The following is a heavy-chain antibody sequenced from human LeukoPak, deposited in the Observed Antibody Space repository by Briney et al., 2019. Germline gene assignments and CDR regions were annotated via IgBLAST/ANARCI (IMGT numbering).Heavy chain of an antibody. D-gene: IGHD3-22*01. J-gene: IGHJ3*02. CDR3: VGGNRDHYYDTSGYYVESFDN. CDR2: ISKSSTFI. Sequence: PGGSLRLSCVASGLPFSEYSMSWVRQAPGKGLEWVSCISKSSTFIHYADSVKGRFTISRDNAKNSLFLQMNSLRAEDTAVYYCVGGNRDHYYDTSGYYVESFDNWGQGTMVTVSS. V-gene: IGHV3-21*01. CDR1: GLPFSEYS.